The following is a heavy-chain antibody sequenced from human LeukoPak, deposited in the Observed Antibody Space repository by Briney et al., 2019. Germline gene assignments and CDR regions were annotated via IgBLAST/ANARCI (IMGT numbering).Heavy chain of an antibody. CDR1: GGSFSGYY. CDR2: INHSGST. Sequence: PSETLSLTCAVYGGSFSGYYWSCIRQPPGKGLEGSGEINHSGSTNHNPSLKSRVTISVDTSKNQFSLKLSSVTAADTAVYYCARSRNRITIFGVVFLNWFDPWGQGTLVTVSS. V-gene: IGHV4-34*01. CDR3: ARSRNRITIFGVVFLNWFDP. D-gene: IGHD3-3*01. J-gene: IGHJ5*02.